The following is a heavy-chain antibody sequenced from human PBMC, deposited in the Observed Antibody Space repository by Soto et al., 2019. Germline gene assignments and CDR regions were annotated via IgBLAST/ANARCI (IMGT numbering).Heavy chain of an antibody. CDR3: ARDHGGGGLTLEY. Sequence: DLEESGGGLVKPGGSLRLSCTASGFIFSDYYMSWIRQAPGKGLELVSDISNSGRITHHADSAEGRFTIYRDNAKDSLYLQMNSLRPEDSAIYYCARDHGGGGLTLEYWGQGTLVTVSS. CDR2: ISNSGRIT. CDR1: GFIFSDYY. D-gene: IGHD3-16*01. J-gene: IGHJ4*02. V-gene: IGHV3-11*01.